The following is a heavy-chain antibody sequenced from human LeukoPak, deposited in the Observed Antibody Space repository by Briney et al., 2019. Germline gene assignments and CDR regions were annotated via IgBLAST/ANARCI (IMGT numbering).Heavy chain of an antibody. CDR2: ISGSGGST. V-gene: IGHV3-23*01. D-gene: IGHD2-2*02. Sequence: GGSLRLSCAASGFTFSSYAMSWVRQAPGKGLECVSTISGSGGSTYYADSVKGRFTISRDNSKNTLYLEMNSLRAEDTAVYYCAKRAAISSGYFDVWGQGTMVTVSS. J-gene: IGHJ3*01. CDR1: GFTFSSYA. CDR3: AKRAAISSGYFDV.